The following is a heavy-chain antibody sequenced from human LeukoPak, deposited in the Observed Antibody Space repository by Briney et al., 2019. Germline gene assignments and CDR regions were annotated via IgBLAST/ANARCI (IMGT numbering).Heavy chain of an antibody. CDR3: ARDLGYRVPGWFDP. V-gene: IGHV4-31*03. Sequence: PSQTLSLTCTVSGGSISSGGYYWSWIRQHPGKGLEWIGYIYDSETTYYNPSPKSRVTISGDTSKNQLSLELSSVTAADTAVYYCARDLGYRVPGWFDPWGQGTLVTVSS. D-gene: IGHD3-16*02. J-gene: IGHJ5*02. CDR1: GGSISSGGYY. CDR2: IYDSETT.